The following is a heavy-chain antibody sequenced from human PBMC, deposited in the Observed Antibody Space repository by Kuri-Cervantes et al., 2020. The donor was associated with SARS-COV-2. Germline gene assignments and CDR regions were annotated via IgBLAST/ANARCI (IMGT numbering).Heavy chain of an antibody. CDR3: VRIRAATVIADY. D-gene: IGHD4-11*01. V-gene: IGHV2-70*11. CDR1: GFSLSNARMG. CDR2: IDWDDDK. Sequence: SGPTLVKPTETLTLTCTVSGFSLSNARMGVSWIRQPSGKALEWLARIDWDDDKYYKTSLNTRLSISKDTSKDQVVLTMTNMDPVDTATYYCVRIRAATVIADYWGQGTLVTVSS. J-gene: IGHJ4*02.